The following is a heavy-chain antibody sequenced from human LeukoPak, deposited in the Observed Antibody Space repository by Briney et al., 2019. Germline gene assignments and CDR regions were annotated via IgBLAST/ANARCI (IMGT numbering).Heavy chain of an antibody. CDR1: GGSISSYY. Sequence: SETLSLTCTVSGGSISSYYWSWIRQPPGEGLEWIGYIYYSGSTNYNPSLKSRVTISVDTSKNQFSLKLSSVTAADTAVYYCARGSKQQLLYNWFDPWGQGTLVTVSS. CDR3: ARGSKQQLLYNWFDP. CDR2: IYYSGST. D-gene: IGHD6-13*01. V-gene: IGHV4-59*01. J-gene: IGHJ5*02.